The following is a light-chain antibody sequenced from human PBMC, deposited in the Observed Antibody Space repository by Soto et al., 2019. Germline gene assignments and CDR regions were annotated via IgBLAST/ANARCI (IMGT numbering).Light chain of an antibody. CDR2: QTS. V-gene: IGKV3-11*01. Sequence: EVGLTQSPGTVSLSTGERATLSCRASQSVSSSYLAWYQQKPGQAPRLLIYQTSNRATGIPARFSGSGSGTDLTLTISSLEPEDFAVYYCQQRSNWPPITFGQGTKVDIK. J-gene: IGKJ1*01. CDR1: QSVSSSY. CDR3: QQRSNWPPIT.